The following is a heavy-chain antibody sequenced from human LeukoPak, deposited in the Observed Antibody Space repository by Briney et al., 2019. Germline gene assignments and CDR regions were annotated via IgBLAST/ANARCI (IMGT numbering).Heavy chain of an antibody. D-gene: IGHD6-13*01. J-gene: IGHJ4*02. CDR3: ARAMGISWQLAFDY. CDR1: GYTFTSYA. CDR2: INAGNGNT. V-gene: IGHV1-3*03. Sequence: ASVKVSCKASGYTFTSYAMHWVRQAPGQRLEWMGWINAGNGNTKYSQEFQGRVTITRDTSASTAYMELSSPRSEDMAVYYCARAMGISWQLAFDYWGQGTLVTVSS.